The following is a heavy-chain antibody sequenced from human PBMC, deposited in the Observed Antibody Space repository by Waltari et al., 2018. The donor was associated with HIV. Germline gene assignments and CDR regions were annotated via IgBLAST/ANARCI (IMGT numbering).Heavy chain of an antibody. Sequence: QVQLQESGPGLLKPSETLSLTCSVSGDSMTSYYWAWIRQPPGKGLEWIGYIYSSGSASYSPSLQSRLTISVDTSKNQFSLKLTSVTAADTAVYYGARYGSGHRHFGYWGQGALVIVSS. CDR1: GDSMTSYY. D-gene: IGHD3-10*01. J-gene: IGHJ4*02. CDR3: ARYGSGHRHFGY. CDR2: IYSSGSA. V-gene: IGHV4-59*01.